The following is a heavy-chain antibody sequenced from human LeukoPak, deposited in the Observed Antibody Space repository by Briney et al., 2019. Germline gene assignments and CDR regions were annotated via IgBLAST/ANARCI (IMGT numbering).Heavy chain of an antibody. Sequence: SETLSLTCTVSGGSISSYYWSWIRQPPGKGLEWIGYIYYSGSGSTNYNPSLKSRVSISVDTSKNHFSLKLSSVTAAGTAVYYCARRGVAGTGFDYWGQGTLVTVSS. CDR1: GGSISSYY. V-gene: IGHV4-59*08. D-gene: IGHD6-19*01. CDR3: ARRGVAGTGFDY. CDR2: IYYSGSGST. J-gene: IGHJ4*02.